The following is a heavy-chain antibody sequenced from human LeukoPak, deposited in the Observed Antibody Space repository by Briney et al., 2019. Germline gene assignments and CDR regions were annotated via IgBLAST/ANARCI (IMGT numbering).Heavy chain of an antibody. J-gene: IGHJ4*02. CDR2: IQFDGSKK. D-gene: IGHD3-22*01. Sequence: PGGSLRLSCVASGFTFSSYDMHWVRQAPGKGLEWVAFIQFDGSKKYYADSVKGRFTISRDNSKNTLYLQMNSLRAEDTAVYYCAKNTYYYDSSGYYYFDYWGQGTLVTVSS. V-gene: IGHV3-30*02. CDR1: GFTFSSYD. CDR3: AKNTYYYDSSGYYYFDY.